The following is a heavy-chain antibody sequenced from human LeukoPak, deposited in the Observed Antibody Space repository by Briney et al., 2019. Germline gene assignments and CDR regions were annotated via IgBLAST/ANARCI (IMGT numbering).Heavy chain of an antibody. CDR1: GYTFTSYD. CDR2: MNPNSGNT. J-gene: IGHJ4*02. V-gene: IGHV1-8*01. D-gene: IGHD3-10*01. CDR3: ARGQALRYGSGSYYTV. Sequence: ASVSVSCKASGYTFTSYDINWVRQATGQGLEWMGWMNPNSGNTGYAQKFQGRVTMTRNTSISTAYMELNSLRSEGTAVYYCARGQALRYGSGSYYTVWGQGTLVTVSS.